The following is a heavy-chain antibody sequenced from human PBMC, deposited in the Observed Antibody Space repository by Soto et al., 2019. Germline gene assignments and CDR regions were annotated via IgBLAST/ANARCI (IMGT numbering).Heavy chain of an antibody. CDR1: GFTVSSNH. Sequence: SGGSLRLSCAASGFTVSSNHMSWVRQAPGKGLEWVSTVYNSGDITHYADSVKGRFTISRDNSKNMVFLQMTSLRVEDTALYYCLADPNWFDRWGQGTMVTVSS. J-gene: IGHJ5*02. CDR2: VYNSGDIT. CDR3: LADPNWFDR. V-gene: IGHV3-23*01.